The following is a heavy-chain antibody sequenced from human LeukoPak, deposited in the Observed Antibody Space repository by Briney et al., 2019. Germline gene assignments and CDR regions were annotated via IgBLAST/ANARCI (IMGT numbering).Heavy chain of an antibody. V-gene: IGHV4-39*07. Sequence: SETLSLTCTVSGGSISSSSYYWGWIRQPPGKGLEWIGSIYYSGSTYYNPSLKSRVTISVDTSKNQFSLKLSSVTAADTAVYYCARGHFDGRGRVAWYSYGYSFDYWGQGTLVTVSS. CDR2: IYYSGST. CDR3: ARGHFDGRGRVAWYSYGYSFDY. D-gene: IGHD5-18*01. J-gene: IGHJ4*02. CDR1: GGSISSSSYY.